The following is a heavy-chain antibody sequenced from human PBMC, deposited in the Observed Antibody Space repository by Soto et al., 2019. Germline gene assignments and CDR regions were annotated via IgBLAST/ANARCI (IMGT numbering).Heavy chain of an antibody. J-gene: IGHJ4*02. Sequence: GGSLRLSCAASGFTFSSYSMNWVRQAPGKGLEWVSSISSSSSYIYYADSVKGRFTISRDNAKNTVDLQMNDLSAEDTAMYYCARDGSGPFDYWGQGTLVTVSS. CDR2: ISSSSSYI. D-gene: IGHD6-19*01. V-gene: IGHV3-21*01. CDR1: GFTFSSYS. CDR3: ARDGSGPFDY.